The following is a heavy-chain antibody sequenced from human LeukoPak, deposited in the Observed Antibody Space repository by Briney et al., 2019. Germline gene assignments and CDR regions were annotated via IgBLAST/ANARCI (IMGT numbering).Heavy chain of an antibody. CDR2: IIPIFGTA. V-gene: IGHV1-69*13. CDR1: GGTFSIYA. Sequence: SVKVSCKASGGTFSIYASSWVRQAPGQGLEWMAGIIPIFGTANYAQKFQGRVTITADESTSTAYMELSSLRSEDTAVYYCARLDSRGHDYWGQGTLVTVSS. J-gene: IGHJ4*02. CDR3: ARLDSRGHDY. D-gene: IGHD3-22*01.